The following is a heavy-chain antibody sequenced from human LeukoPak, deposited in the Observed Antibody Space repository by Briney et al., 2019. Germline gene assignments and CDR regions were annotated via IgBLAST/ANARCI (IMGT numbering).Heavy chain of an antibody. CDR1: GFTFSSYA. D-gene: IGHD1-26*01. CDR3: ARGSIVGALYYFDY. V-gene: IGHV3-21*01. CDR2: ISSSSSYI. J-gene: IGHJ4*02. Sequence: GGSLRLSCAASGFTFSSYAMSWVRQAPGKGLEWVSSISSSSSYIYYADSVKGRFTISRDNAKNSLYLQMNSLRAEDTAVYYCARGSIVGALYYFDYWGQGTLVTVSS.